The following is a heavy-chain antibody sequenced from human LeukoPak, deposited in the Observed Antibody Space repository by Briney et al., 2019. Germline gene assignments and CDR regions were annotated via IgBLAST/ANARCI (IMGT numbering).Heavy chain of an antibody. J-gene: IGHJ4*02. V-gene: IGHV3-30-3*01. CDR2: ISYDGSNK. CDR3: ARLDYSNYGVDY. Sequence: PGGSLRLSCAASGFTFSSYTMHWVRQAPGKGLEWVAVISYDGSNKYYEDSVKGRFTISRDNSKNTLYLQMNSLRAEDTAVYYCARLDYSNYGVDYWGQGILVTVSS. CDR1: GFTFSSYT. D-gene: IGHD4-11*01.